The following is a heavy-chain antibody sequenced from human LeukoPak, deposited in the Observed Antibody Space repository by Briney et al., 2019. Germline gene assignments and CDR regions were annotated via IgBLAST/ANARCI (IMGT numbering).Heavy chain of an antibody. D-gene: IGHD2-21*01. V-gene: IGHV1-69*13. J-gene: IGHJ3*02. CDR2: IIPIFGTA. Sequence: SVKVSCKASGGTFSSYAISWVRQAPGQGLEWMGGIIPIFGTADYVQKFQGRVTITADESTSTAYMELGSLRSEDTAVYYCARLGDVEAFDIWGQGTMVTVSS. CDR3: ARLGDVEAFDI. CDR1: GGTFSSYA.